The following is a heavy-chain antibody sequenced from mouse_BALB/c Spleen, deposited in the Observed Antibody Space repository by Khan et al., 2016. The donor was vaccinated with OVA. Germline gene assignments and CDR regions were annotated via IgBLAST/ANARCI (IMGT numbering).Heavy chain of an antibody. J-gene: IGHJ3*01. CDR2: ISSAGDYT. V-gene: IGHV5-6*01. D-gene: IGHD4-1*01. CDR1: GFTFSSYS. CDR3: ASHLTGSFAY. Sequence: EVELVESGGDLVKPGGSLKLSCATSGFTFSSYSMSWVRQTPDKRLEWVTTISSAGDYTYYPDSVRGRFTISRDNAKHSLYLQMSSLKSEETAMYYGASHLTGSFAYWGQGTLVTVSA.